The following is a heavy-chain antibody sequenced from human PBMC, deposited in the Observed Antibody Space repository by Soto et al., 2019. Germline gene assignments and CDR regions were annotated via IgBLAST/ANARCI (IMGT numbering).Heavy chain of an antibody. CDR3: ASSHAGAHITAAVH. CDR2: IYHSGST. V-gene: IGHV4-30-2*01. D-gene: IGHD6-13*01. Sequence: QLQLQESGSGLVKPSQTLSLTCAVSGGSISSGGYSWSWIRQPPGKGLEWIGYIYHSGSTYYNPSLKSRGTISVDRSKNQFSLKLSSVTAADTAVYYCASSHAGAHITAAVHWGQGTLVTGSS. CDR1: GGSISSGGYS. J-gene: IGHJ4*02.